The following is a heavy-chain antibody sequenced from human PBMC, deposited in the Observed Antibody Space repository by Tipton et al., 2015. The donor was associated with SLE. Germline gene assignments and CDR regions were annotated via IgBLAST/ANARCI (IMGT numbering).Heavy chain of an antibody. CDR1: GGSISSYS. V-gene: IGHV4-59*08. CDR2: IYYSGST. D-gene: IGHD4-17*01. Sequence: TLSLTCTVSGGSISSYSWSWIRQPPGKGLEWIGYIYYSGSTNYNPSLKSRVTISVDTSKNQFSLKLSSVTAADTAVYYCARQSMNYGDYDYWGQGTLVTVSS. J-gene: IGHJ4*02. CDR3: ARQSMNYGDYDY.